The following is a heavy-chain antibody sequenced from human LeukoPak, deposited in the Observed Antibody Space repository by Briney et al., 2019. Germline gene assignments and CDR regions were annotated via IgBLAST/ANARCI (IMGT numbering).Heavy chain of an antibody. J-gene: IGHJ3*01. Sequence: GGSLRLSCAASGNTLTTFAMSWVRQAPGKGLEWVSLIGASGESTYYADSVKGRFTISRDNSKNTLSLQMNSLRVEDTAMYFCAKDIQLSTWGLGTMVTVSS. CDR3: AKDIQLST. V-gene: IGHV3-23*01. CDR1: GNTLTTFA. CDR2: IGASGEST. D-gene: IGHD5-24*01.